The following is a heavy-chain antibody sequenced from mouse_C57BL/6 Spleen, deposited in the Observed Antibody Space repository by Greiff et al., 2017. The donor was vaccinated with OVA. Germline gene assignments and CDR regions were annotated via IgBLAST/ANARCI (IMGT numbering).Heavy chain of an antibody. CDR1: GYTFTSYW. CDR2: INPSSGYT. V-gene: IGHV1-7*01. CDR3: ARSITTVAPYFDY. J-gene: IGHJ2*01. Sequence: VKLQESGAELAKPGASVKLSCKASGYTFTSYWMHWVKQRPGQGLEWIGYINPSSGYTKYNQKFKDKATLTADKSASTAYMQLSSLTYADSAVYYCARSITTVAPYFDYWGQGTTLTVSS. D-gene: IGHD1-1*01.